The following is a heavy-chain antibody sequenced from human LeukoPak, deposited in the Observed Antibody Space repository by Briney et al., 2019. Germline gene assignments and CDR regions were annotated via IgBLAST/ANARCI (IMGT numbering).Heavy chain of an antibody. J-gene: IGHJ6*03. CDR1: GFTFSSYS. Sequence: GGSLRLSCAASGFTFSSYSMNWVRQAPGKGLEWVSFISSSSSYIYYADSMKGRFTISRDNAKNSLYLQMNSLRAEDTAVYYCAKLAGSWYYYYYMDVWGKGTTVTVSS. CDR3: AKLAGSWYYYYYMDV. D-gene: IGHD6-13*01. V-gene: IGHV3-21*04. CDR2: ISSSSSYI.